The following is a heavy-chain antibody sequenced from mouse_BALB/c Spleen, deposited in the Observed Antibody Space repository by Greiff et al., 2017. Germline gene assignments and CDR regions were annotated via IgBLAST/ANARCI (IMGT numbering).Heavy chain of an antibody. J-gene: IGHJ4*01. CDR1: GYSITSDYA. CDR3: TRGRGYYAMDY. Sequence: VQLKESGPGLVKPAQSLYLTCTVTGYSITSDYAWNWIRQFPGNKLEWMGYISYSGSTSYNPSLNSRISITRDTSKNQFFLQLNSVTTEDTATYCGTRGRGYYAMDYWGQGTSVTVSS. V-gene: IGHV3-2*02. CDR2: ISYSGST.